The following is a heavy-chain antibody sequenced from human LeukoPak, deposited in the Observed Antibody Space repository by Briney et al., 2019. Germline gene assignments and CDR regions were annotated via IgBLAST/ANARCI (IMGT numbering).Heavy chain of an antibody. CDR1: GYTFTSYG. D-gene: IGHD3-9*01. CDR3: ARVGILTGYHIRGSIDAFDI. CDR2: ISAYNGNT. J-gene: IGHJ3*02. Sequence: GASVKVSCKASGYTFTSYGISWVRQAPGQGLEWMGWISAYNGNTNYAQKLQGRVTMTTDTSTSTAYMELRSLRSDDTAVYYCARVGILTGYHIRGSIDAFDIWGQGTMATVSS. V-gene: IGHV1-18*01.